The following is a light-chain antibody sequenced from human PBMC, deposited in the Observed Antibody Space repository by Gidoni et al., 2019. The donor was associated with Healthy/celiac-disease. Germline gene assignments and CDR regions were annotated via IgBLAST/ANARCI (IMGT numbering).Light chain of an antibody. CDR3: QQANSFPTT. J-gene: IGKJ1*01. V-gene: IGKV1-12*01. CDR1: QGSSSW. CDR2: AAS. Sequence: DIQMTQSPSSVSAPVGDRVTITCRASQGSSSWLAWYQQKPGKAPKHLIYAASSLLSGVPSRFRGSGSRTYFTLTISSLQPEDFATYYLQQANSFPTTFGQGTKVEIK.